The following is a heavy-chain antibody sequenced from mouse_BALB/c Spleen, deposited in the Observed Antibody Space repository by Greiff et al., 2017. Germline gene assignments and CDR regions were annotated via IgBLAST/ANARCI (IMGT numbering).Heavy chain of an antibody. V-gene: IGHV1-14*01. Sequence: VQLQQSGPELVKPGASVKMSCKASGYTFTSYVMHWVKQKPGQGLEWIGYINPYNDGTKYNEKFKGKATLTSDKSSSTAYMELISLTSEDSAVYYCARYGYPYAMDYWGQGTSVTVSS. CDR1: GYTFTSYV. D-gene: IGHD2-2*01. CDR3: ARYGYPYAMDY. CDR2: INPYNDGT. J-gene: IGHJ4*01.